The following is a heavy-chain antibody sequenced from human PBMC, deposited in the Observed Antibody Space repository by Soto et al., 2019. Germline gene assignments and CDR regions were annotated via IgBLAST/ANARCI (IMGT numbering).Heavy chain of an antibody. D-gene: IGHD3-3*01. CDR1: GFTFSSYG. V-gene: IGHV3-30*18. Sequence: QVQLVESGGGVVQPGRSLRLSCAASGFTFSSYGMHWVRQAPGKGLEWVAVIYDGSNKYYADSVKGRFNISRDNSKNTLYLQLNSLRAEDTAVYYCAKEVWSGPMDVWGQGTTVTVSS. CDR3: AKEVWSGPMDV. CDR2: IYDGSNK. J-gene: IGHJ6*02.